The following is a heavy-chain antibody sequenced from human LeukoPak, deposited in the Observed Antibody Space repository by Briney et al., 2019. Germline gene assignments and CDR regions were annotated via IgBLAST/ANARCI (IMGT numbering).Heavy chain of an antibody. Sequence: GGSLRLSCAASGFTFSSYSMNWVRQAPGKGLEWVSSISSSSYIYYADSVKGRFTISRDNAKNSLYLQMNSLRAEDTAVYYCAISYLDYGDYPNWFDPWGQGTLVTVSS. D-gene: IGHD4-17*01. V-gene: IGHV3-21*01. J-gene: IGHJ5*02. CDR2: ISSSSYI. CDR1: GFTFSSYS. CDR3: AISYLDYGDYPNWFDP.